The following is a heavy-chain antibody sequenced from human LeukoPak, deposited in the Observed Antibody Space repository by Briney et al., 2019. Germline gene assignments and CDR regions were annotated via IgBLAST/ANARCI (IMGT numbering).Heavy chain of an antibody. Sequence: SLRLSXXXXGFTFXXXSMNWVRQTPGKGLEWVSSISSSSTYIYYADSVKGRFTISRDNAKNSLYLQMNSLRAEDTAVYYCAREPTAMILWGQGTLVTVSS. V-gene: IGHV3-21*01. CDR3: AREPTAMIL. D-gene: IGHD5-18*01. J-gene: IGHJ4*02. CDR2: ISSSSTYI. CDR1: GFTFXXXS.